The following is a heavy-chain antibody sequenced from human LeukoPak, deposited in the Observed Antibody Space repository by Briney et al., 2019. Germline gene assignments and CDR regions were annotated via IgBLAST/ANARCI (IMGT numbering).Heavy chain of an antibody. CDR1: GGSFSGYY. D-gene: IGHD6-19*01. J-gene: IGHJ1*01. CDR2: INHSGST. V-gene: IGHV4-34*01. Sequence: SETLSLTCAVYGGSFSGYYWSWIRQPPGKGLEWIGEINHSGSTNYNPSLKSRVTISVDTSKNQFSLKLSSVTAADTAVYYCARGRYSSGWYVSSYFQHWGQGTLVTVSS. CDR3: ARGRYSSGWYVSSYFQH.